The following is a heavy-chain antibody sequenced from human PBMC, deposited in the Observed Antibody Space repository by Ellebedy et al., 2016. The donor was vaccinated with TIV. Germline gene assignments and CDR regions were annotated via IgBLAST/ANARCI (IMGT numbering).Heavy chain of an antibody. V-gene: IGHV4-61*01. J-gene: IGHJ4*02. CDR1: GVSVNSANYY. D-gene: IGHD3-10*01. CDR2: FYSSGST. CDR3: SGAYGRATPKY. Sequence: MPSETLSLTCTVSGVSVNSANYYWTWIRQPPGKGLEWIGYFYSSGSTDYKPSLKSRVAISVDTSKNKFSLKLSSVTAADTAVYFCSGAYGRATPKYWGQGTLVTVSS.